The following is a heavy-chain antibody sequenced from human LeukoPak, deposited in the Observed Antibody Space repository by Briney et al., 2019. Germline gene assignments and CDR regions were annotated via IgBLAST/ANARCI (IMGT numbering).Heavy chain of an antibody. CDR2: INLNGGSI. CDR1: GFTFSSYS. J-gene: IGHJ4*02. Sequence: GGSLRLSCAASGFTFSSYSMNWVRQAPGKGLEWVSGINLNGGSIGCADSVKGRFTISRDNAKNSLYLQMNSLRVEDTAFYYCARDSVVGVATWDYWGQGTLVTVSS. D-gene: IGHD2-15*01. CDR3: ARDSVVGVATWDY. V-gene: IGHV3-20*04.